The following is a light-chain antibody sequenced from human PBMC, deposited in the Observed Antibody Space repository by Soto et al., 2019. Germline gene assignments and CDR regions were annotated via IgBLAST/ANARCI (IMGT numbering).Light chain of an antibody. J-gene: IGLJ2*01. CDR1: SSDVGDYNY. Sequence: QSALTQPASVSGSPGQSNTISCTGTSSDVGDYNYVSWYQQHPGKAPKLMIYEVSNRPSGVSNRFSGSKSGNTASLTISGLQPEDEADYYCISYTSSSTLYVVFGGGTKLTVL. CDR2: EVS. V-gene: IGLV2-14*01. CDR3: ISYTSSSTLYVV.